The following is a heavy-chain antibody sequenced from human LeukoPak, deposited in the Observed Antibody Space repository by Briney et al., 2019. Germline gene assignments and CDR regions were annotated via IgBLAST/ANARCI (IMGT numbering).Heavy chain of an antibody. CDR2: IYYSGST. J-gene: IGHJ4*02. CDR1: GGSISSSSYY. Sequence: SETLSLTCTVSGGSISSSSYYWGWIRQPPGKGLEWIGSIYYSGSTYYNPSLKSRVTISVDTSKTQFSLKLSSVTAADTAVYYCASSGYVWGSYRPFDYWGQGTLVTVSS. V-gene: IGHV4-39*01. D-gene: IGHD3-16*02. CDR3: ASSGYVWGSYRPFDY.